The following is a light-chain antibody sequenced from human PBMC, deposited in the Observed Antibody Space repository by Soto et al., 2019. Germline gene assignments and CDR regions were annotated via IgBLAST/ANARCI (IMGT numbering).Light chain of an antibody. V-gene: IGKV3-20*01. Sequence: EIVLTQSPGTLSLSPGERATLSCRASQSVRSSYLAWYQQKPGQAPRLLIYGASSRATGIPDRFSCSGSGTDLTLTISRLAPADFQVYYCQHYGSSYTFGQGTKLEIK. CDR1: QSVRSSY. CDR3: QHYGSSYT. J-gene: IGKJ2*01. CDR2: GAS.